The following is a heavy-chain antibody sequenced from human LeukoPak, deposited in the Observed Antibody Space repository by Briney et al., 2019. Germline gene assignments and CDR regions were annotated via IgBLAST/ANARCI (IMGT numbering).Heavy chain of an antibody. CDR2: IDHSEST. Sequence: SETLSLTCAVYGGSFSGYYWNWIRQPPGKGLEWIGEIDHSESTNYNPSLRSRVTISVDTSKNQFSLKLTSVTAADTAVYYCARGYCSGGSCYPLKSIYYYYMDVWGKGTTVTLSS. D-gene: IGHD2-15*01. J-gene: IGHJ6*03. V-gene: IGHV4-34*01. CDR1: GGSFSGYY. CDR3: ARGYCSGGSCYPLKSIYYYYMDV.